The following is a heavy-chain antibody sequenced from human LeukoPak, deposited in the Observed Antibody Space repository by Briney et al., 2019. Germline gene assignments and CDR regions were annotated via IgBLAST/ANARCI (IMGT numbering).Heavy chain of an antibody. V-gene: IGHV4-61*02. CDR1: GGSISSGSYY. D-gene: IGHD4-17*01. CDR2: IYTSGST. Sequence: PSETLSLTCTVSGGSISSGSYYWSWIRQPAGKGLEWIGRIYTSGSTNYNPSLKSRVTISVDTSKNQFSLKLSSVTAADTAVYYCASVGVGDYGLDYWGQGTLVTVSS. J-gene: IGHJ4*02. CDR3: ASVGVGDYGLDY.